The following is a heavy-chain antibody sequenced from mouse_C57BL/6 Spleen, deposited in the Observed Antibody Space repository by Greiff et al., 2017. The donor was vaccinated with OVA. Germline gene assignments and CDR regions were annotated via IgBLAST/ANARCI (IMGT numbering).Heavy chain of an antibody. Sequence: VQLQQSGPELVKPGASVKLSCKASGYAFSSSWMNWVKQRPGKGLEWIGRIYPGDGDTNYNGKFKGKATLTADKSSSTAYMQLSSLTSEDSAVYFCARTDDDLYAMDYWGQGTSVTVSS. CDR2: IYPGDGDT. J-gene: IGHJ4*01. D-gene: IGHD2-12*01. V-gene: IGHV1-82*01. CDR3: ARTDDDLYAMDY. CDR1: GYAFSSSW.